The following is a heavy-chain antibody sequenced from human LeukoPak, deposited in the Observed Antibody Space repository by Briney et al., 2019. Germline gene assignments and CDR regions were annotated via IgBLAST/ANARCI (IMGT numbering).Heavy chain of an antibody. J-gene: IGHJ4*02. CDR3: AKDQGNFDWLMTFDY. D-gene: IGHD3-9*01. V-gene: IGHV3-30*02. Sequence: GGSLRLSCAASGFTFTTYGIHWVRQAPGKGLEWVAFIRYDGSNNYYADSVKGRFTISRDNSKNTLYLQMNSLRAEDTAVYYCAKDQGNFDWLMTFDYWGQGTLVTVSS. CDR2: IRYDGSNN. CDR1: GFTFTTYG.